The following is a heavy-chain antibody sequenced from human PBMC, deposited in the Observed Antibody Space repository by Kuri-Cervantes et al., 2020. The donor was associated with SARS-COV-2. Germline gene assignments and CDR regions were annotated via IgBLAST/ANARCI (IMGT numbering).Heavy chain of an antibody. CDR3: ASGGKGQLLVDKVGY. V-gene: IGHV1-18*01. Sequence: ASVKVSCKASGYTFTSYGISWVRQAPGQGLEWMGWISAYNGNTNYAQKFQGRVTMTRDTSISTAYMELSRLRSDDTAVYYCASGGKGQLLVDKVGYWGQGTLVTVSS. J-gene: IGHJ4*02. D-gene: IGHD4-23*01. CDR2: ISAYNGNT. CDR1: GYTFTSYG.